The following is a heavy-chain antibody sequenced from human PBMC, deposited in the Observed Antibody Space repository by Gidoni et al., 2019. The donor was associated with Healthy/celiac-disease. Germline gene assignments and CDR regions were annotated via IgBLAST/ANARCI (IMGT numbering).Heavy chain of an antibody. CDR2: IKQDGSEK. CDR1: GFTFSSSW. J-gene: IGHJ6*02. CDR3: ARDRTYYYDSSGYYGFYYYYGMDV. V-gene: IGHV3-7*01. Sequence: EVQLVESGGGLVQPGGSLRLSCAASGFTFSSSWMSWVRQAPGKGLEWVANIKQDGSEKYYVDSVKGRFTISRDNAKNSLYLQMNSLRAEDTAVYYCARDRTYYYDSSGYYGFYYYYGMDVWGQGTTVTVSS. D-gene: IGHD3-22*01.